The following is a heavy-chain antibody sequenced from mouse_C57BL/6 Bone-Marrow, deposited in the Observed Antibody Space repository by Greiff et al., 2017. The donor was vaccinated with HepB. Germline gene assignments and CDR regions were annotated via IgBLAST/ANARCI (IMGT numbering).Heavy chain of an antibody. J-gene: IGHJ1*03. Sequence: EVQLQQSGPELVKPGASVKMSCKASGYTFTDYNMHWVKQSHGKSLEWIGYINPNNGGTSYNQNFKGKATLTVNKSSSTAYMELRSLTSEDSAVYYCARCAIYYGYDDRYFDVWGKGTTVTVSS. CDR1: GYTFTDYN. V-gene: IGHV1-22*01. CDR2: INPNNGGT. D-gene: IGHD2-2*01. CDR3: ARCAIYYGYDDRYFDV.